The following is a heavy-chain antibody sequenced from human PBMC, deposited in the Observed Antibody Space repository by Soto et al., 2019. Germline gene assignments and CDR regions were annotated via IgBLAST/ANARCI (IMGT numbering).Heavy chain of an antibody. Sequence: QVQLVQSGAEVKKPGASVKVSCKASGYTFTSYGISWVRQAPGQGLEWMGWISAYNGNTNYAQKLQGRVTMTTDTCTNTXXMELRSLRSDDTAVYYCARDGAFLGAVAGTRFFQHWGQGTLVTVSS. D-gene: IGHD6-19*01. V-gene: IGHV1-18*01. CDR2: ISAYNGNT. CDR3: ARDGAFLGAVAGTRFFQH. CDR1: GYTFTSYG. J-gene: IGHJ1*01.